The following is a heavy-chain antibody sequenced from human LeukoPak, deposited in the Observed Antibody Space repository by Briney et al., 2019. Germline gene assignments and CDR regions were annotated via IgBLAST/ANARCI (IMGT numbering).Heavy chain of an antibody. V-gene: IGHV4-39*01. CDR3: ARRNRISTGLDY. CDR1: GGSIRSSTYY. CDR2: IYYTGRT. Sequence: KPSETLSLTCTVSGGSIRSSTYYWGWIRQPPGKGLEWIGSIYYTGRTYYNPSLKSRVTISIDTSKNQFSLKLGSVTAADTAVYYCARRNRISTGLDYWGQGTLVTVS. D-gene: IGHD1-14*01. J-gene: IGHJ4*02.